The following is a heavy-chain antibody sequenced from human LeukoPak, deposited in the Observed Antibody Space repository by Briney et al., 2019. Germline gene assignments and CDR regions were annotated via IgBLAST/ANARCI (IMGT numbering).Heavy chain of an antibody. V-gene: IGHV5-51*01. Sequence: RGESLKISCKGSGYSFDNFWIAWVRQMPGKGLEWMEIIYPGDSDTRYSPSFQGQVTISADKSINTAYLQWSSLRASDTAMYYCATEAGTWDFQYWGQGTLVTVSS. J-gene: IGHJ4*02. CDR3: ATEAGTWDFQY. CDR2: IYPGDSDT. D-gene: IGHD6-19*01. CDR1: GYSFDNFW.